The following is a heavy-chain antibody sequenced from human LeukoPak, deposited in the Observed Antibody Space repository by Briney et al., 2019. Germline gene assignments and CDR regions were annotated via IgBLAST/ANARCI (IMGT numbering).Heavy chain of an antibody. V-gene: IGHV4-34*01. CDR2: INHSGST. CDR1: GGSFSGYY. Sequence: SETLSLTCAVYGGSFSGYYWSWIRQPPGKGLEWIGEINHSGSTNYNPSLKSRVTISVDTPKNQFSLKLSSVTAADTAVYYCARAPIVVVPAAGTGWFDPWGQGTLVTVSS. CDR3: ARAPIVVVPAAGTGWFDP. J-gene: IGHJ5*02. D-gene: IGHD2-2*01.